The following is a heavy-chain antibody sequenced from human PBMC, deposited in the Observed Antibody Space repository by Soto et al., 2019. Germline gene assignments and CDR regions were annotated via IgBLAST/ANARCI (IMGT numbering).Heavy chain of an antibody. V-gene: IGHV3-23*01. Sequence: GGSLRLSCAAAGFTFSSYARSWVRQAPGKGMEWVSAISGSGGSTSYADSVKGRFTISRDNSKHTLYLQMNSLRAEETAVYYCATKYYYDSNGYYYPIDYWGQGTLVTVSS. J-gene: IGHJ4*01. CDR2: ISGSGGST. D-gene: IGHD3-22*01. CDR3: ATKYYYDSNGYYYPIDY. CDR1: GFTFSSYA.